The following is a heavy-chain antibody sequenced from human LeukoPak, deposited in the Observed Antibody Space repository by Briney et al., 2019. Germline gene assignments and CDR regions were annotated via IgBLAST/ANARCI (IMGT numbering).Heavy chain of an antibody. J-gene: IGHJ4*02. Sequence: SETLSLTCTVSGGSISSHYWSWVRQPPGKGLEWIGYIYDSGSTNYNPSLKTRVTISVDTSKNQFSLKLSSVTAADTAVYYCARLVAYCSSTSCSDYWGQGTLVTVSS. CDR2: IYDSGST. CDR1: GGSISSHY. D-gene: IGHD2-2*01. V-gene: IGHV4-59*11. CDR3: ARLVAYCSSTSCSDY.